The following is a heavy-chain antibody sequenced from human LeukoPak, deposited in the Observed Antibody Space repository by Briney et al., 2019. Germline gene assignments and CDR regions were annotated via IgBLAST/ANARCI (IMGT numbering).Heavy chain of an antibody. CDR2: IIPIFGTA. V-gene: IGHV1-69*06. CDR1: GGTFSSDA. CDR3: ARVTFLTGYPTTKSDAFDI. J-gene: IGHJ3*02. D-gene: IGHD3-9*01. Sequence: SVKVSCKASGGTFSSDAISWVRQAPGQGLEWMGGIIPIFGTANYAQKFQGRVTITADKSTSTAYMELSSLRSEDTAVYYCARVTFLTGYPTTKSDAFDIWGQGTMVTVSS.